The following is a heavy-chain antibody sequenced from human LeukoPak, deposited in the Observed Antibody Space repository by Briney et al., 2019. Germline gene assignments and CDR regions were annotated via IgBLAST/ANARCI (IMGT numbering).Heavy chain of an antibody. J-gene: IGHJ4*02. CDR3: ARDPNSAL. CDR2: IYTGGIT. V-gene: IGHV4-61*02. CDR1: GGSISSGGYY. Sequence: SETLSLTCTVSGGSISSGGYYWSWIRQPAGKGLEWLGRIYTGGITNYNPSLKSRVTISVDTSKNQFSLRLTSVTAADTAVYYCARDPNSALWGQGTLVTVSS. D-gene: IGHD4-23*01.